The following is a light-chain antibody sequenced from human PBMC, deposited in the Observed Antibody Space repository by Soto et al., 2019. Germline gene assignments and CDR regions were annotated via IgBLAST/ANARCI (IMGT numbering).Light chain of an antibody. J-gene: IGKJ1*01. CDR1: QSLLHSNGYNY. V-gene: IGKV2-28*01. Sequence: DIVMTQSPLSLPVTPGEPASISCRSSQSLLHSNGYNYLDWYLQKPGQSPQLLIYLGSNRASGAPDRFSGSGSGTDFTLKISRVEAEDVGVYYCMQALQTPWTFGQGTKV. CDR3: MQALQTPWT. CDR2: LGS.